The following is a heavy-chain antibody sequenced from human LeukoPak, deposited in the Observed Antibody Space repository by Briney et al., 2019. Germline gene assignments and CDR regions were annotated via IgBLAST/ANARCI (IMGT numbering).Heavy chain of an antibody. CDR2: IRSSGSTT. Sequence: GGSLRLSCAASGFTFSSYNMNWVRQVPGKGLEWVSYIRSSGSTTYYADSVKGRFTISRDNAKSSLYLQMNSLRDEDTAIYYCARDRIGYSYGIDHWGQGTLVTVSS. CDR1: GFTFSSYN. D-gene: IGHD5-18*01. CDR3: ARDRIGYSYGIDH. J-gene: IGHJ4*02. V-gene: IGHV3-48*02.